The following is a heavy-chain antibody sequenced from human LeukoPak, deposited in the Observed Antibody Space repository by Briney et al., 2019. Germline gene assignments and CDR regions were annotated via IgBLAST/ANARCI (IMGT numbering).Heavy chain of an antibody. CDR2: INEDGSST. D-gene: IGHD3-16*01. J-gene: IGHJ4*02. CDR1: GFTFGSYW. CDR3: ATDRHWAFDY. V-gene: IGHV3-74*01. Sequence: GGSLRLSCAASGFTFGSYWMHWVRQGPGKGLVWVSRINEDGSSTSYAESVRGRFTISRDNAKNTLYLQMNSLRAEDTAVYYCATDRHWAFDYWGQGTLVTVSS.